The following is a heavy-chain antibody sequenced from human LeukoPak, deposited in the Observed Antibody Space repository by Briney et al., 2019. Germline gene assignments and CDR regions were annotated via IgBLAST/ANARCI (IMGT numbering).Heavy chain of an antibody. V-gene: IGHV3-30*14. Sequence: GRSLRLSCAASGFTFSNYAMHWVRQAPGKGLEWVAVISFDGSNKYYADSVKGRFTISRDDSKNTLYLQMNSLRTEDTAVYYCAREENGGVYDDGFDIWGHGTMVTVSS. CDR1: GFTFSNYA. D-gene: IGHD5/OR15-5a*01. J-gene: IGHJ3*02. CDR2: ISFDGSNK. CDR3: AREENGGVYDDGFDI.